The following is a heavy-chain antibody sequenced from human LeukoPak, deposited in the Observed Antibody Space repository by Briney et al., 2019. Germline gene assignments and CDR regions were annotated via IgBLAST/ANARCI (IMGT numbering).Heavy chain of an antibody. CDR3: ARARYYFDY. CDR2: IYYSGST. CDR1: GGSISSYY. Sequence: SETLSLTCTVSGGSISSYYWSWIRQPPGKGLGWIGYIYYSGSTNYNPSLKSRVTISVDTSKNQFSLKLSSVTAADTAVYYCARARYYFDYWGQGTLVTVSS. J-gene: IGHJ4*02. V-gene: IGHV4-59*01.